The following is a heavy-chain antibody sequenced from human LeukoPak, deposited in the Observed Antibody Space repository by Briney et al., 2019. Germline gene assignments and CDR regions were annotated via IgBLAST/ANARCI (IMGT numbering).Heavy chain of an antibody. CDR2: INHSGST. J-gene: IGHJ4*02. D-gene: IGHD2-15*01. V-gene: IGHV4-34*01. CDR1: GGSFSGYY. CDR3: ARGLSYCSGGSCYSGDSPVDY. Sequence: PSETLSLTCAVYGGSFSGYYWSWIRQPPGKGLEWIAEINHSGSTNYNAALKSRVTISVDTSKNQFSLKLSSVTAADTAVYYCARGLSYCSGGSCYSGDSPVDYWGQGTLVTVSS.